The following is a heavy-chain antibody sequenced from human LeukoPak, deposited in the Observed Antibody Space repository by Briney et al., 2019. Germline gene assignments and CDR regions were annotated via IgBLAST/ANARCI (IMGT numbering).Heavy chain of an antibody. CDR1: GYSISRGYY. CDR3: ASLSRLRILEWLSRYYFDY. D-gene: IGHD3-3*01. CDR2: IYHSGST. J-gene: IGHJ4*02. V-gene: IGHV4-38-2*02. Sequence: SETLSLTCTVSGYSISRGYYWGWIRQPPGKGLEWIGSIYHSGSTYYNPSLKSRVTISVDTSKNQFSLKLSSVTAADTAVYYCASLSRLRILEWLSRYYFDYWGQGTLVTVSS.